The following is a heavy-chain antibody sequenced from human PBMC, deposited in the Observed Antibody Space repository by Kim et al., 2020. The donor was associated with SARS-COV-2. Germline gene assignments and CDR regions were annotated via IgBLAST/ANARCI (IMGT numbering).Heavy chain of an antibody. V-gene: IGHV4-39*01. J-gene: IGHJ3*02. CDR2: IYYSGST. CDR1: GGSISSSSYY. CDR3: ANWSHYYDILTGYQNAFDI. D-gene: IGHD3-9*01. Sequence: SETLSLTCTVSGGSISSSSYYWGWIRQPPGKGLEWIGSIYYSGSTYYNPSLKSRVTISVDTSKNQFSLKLSSVTAEDTAVYYCANWSHYYDILTGYQNAFDIWGQGTMVTVSS.